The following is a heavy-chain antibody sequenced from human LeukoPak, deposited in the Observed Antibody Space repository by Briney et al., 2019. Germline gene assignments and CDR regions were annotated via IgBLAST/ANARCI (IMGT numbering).Heavy chain of an antibody. V-gene: IGHV3-23*01. Sequence: GGSLRLSCAASGFTFSSYAMSWVRQAPGKGLEWVSTVSGSGDSTYYADSVKGRFTISRDNSKNTLYLQMNSLRAEDTAVYYCAKPPPDSSSWLFDFWGQGTLVTVSS. J-gene: IGHJ4*02. CDR1: GFTFSSYA. CDR3: AKPPPDSSSWLFDF. D-gene: IGHD6-13*01. CDR2: VSGSGDST.